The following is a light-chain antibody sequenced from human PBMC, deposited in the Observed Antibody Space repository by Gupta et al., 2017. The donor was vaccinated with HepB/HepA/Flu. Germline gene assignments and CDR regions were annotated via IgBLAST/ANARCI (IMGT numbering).Light chain of an antibody. CDR2: GVT. V-gene: IGLV2-14*03. Sequence: ISCTGSSSDIGGFDAVSWYQQHPGKAPKLLIYGVTNRPSGDSYRFSGSKSGNTASLTISGLQPEDEATYYCSSFRSGITFVVFGGGTKLTVL. J-gene: IGLJ3*02. CDR3: SSFRSGITFVV. CDR1: SSDIGGFDA.